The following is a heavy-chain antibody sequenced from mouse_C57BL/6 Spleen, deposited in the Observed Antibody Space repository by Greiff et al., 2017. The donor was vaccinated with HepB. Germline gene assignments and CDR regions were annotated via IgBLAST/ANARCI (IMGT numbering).Heavy chain of an antibody. J-gene: IGHJ3*01. CDR1: GFNIKDYY. V-gene: IGHV14-2*01. Sequence: EVQLQQSGAELVKPGASVKLSCTASGFNIKDYYMHWVKQRTEQGLEWIGRIDPEDGETKYAPKFQCKATITADTSSNTAYLQLSSLTSEYTAVYDCASYYGGPLFAYWGQGTLVTVSA. CDR3: ASYYGGPLFAY. CDR2: IDPEDGET. D-gene: IGHD1-1*02.